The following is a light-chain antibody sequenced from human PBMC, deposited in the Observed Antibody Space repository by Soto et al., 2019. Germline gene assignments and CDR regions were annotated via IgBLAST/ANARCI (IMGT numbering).Light chain of an antibody. V-gene: IGKV1-8*01. CDR3: QQYYSYPL. J-gene: IGKJ4*01. CDR2: AAS. Sequence: GGRVTITCRASQGISSYLAWYQQKPGKAPKLLIYAASTLQSGVPSRFSGSGSGTDFTLTISCLQSEDFATYYCQQYYSYPLFGGGTKVDIK. CDR1: QGISSY.